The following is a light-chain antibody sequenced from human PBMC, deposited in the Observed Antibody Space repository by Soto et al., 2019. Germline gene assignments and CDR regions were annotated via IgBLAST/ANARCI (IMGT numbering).Light chain of an antibody. J-gene: IGKJ2*01. CDR1: RYVSTN. Sequence: ETVMTQSPATLSVSPGGAATLSCRASRYVSTNLGGYQHKPAQTPRLILYGASNRAPGIPARFSGSASGSRTDFTLTINNVQSEDSEIYYCHHYNDYPPYAFGQGTRLEI. CDR2: GAS. V-gene: IGKV3-15*01. CDR3: HHYNDYPPYA.